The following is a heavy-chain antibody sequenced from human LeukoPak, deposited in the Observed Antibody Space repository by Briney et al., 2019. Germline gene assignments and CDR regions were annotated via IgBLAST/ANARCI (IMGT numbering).Heavy chain of an antibody. V-gene: IGHV4-59*12. Sequence: SETLSLTCTVSGGSISSYYWSWIRQPPGKGLEWIGYIYYSGSTNYNPSLKSRVTISVDTSKNQFSLKLSSVTAADTAVYYCARGLAVAGTTRRTGTNWFDPWGQGTLVTVSS. J-gene: IGHJ5*02. CDR2: IYYSGST. CDR1: GGSISSYY. CDR3: ARGLAVAGTTRRTGTNWFDP. D-gene: IGHD6-19*01.